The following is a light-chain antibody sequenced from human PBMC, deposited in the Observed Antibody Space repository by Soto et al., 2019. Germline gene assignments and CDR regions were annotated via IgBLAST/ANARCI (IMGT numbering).Light chain of an antibody. CDR1: SSDVGGYNY. CDR2: DVS. Sequence: QSALTQPRSVSGSPGQSVTISCTGTSSDVGGYNYVSWYHQHPGKAPKLMIYDVSKRPSGVPDRFSGSKSGNTASLTISGLQAEDEADYYCCSYAGSYTFVFGGGTKVTVL. J-gene: IGLJ2*01. CDR3: CSYAGSYTFV. V-gene: IGLV2-11*01.